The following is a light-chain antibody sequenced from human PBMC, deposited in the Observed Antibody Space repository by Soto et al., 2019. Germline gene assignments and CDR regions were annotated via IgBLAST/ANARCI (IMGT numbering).Light chain of an antibody. CDR2: SAS. V-gene: IGKV1D-12*01. CDR1: QDIKSW. J-gene: IGKJ4*01. Sequence: DIQMTQSPYSVSAAVGDKVTMTCRSSQDIKSWLAWYQHHSEKAPKLLIFSASILQSGVPSRFSGSGYGTEFTLTIESLQSEDFATYYCQQTDSFSLTFGGGTTVEVK. CDR3: QQTDSFSLT.